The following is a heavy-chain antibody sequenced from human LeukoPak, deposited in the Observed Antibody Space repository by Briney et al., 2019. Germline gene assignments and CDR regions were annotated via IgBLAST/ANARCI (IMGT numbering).Heavy chain of an antibody. J-gene: IGHJ4*02. CDR1: GGSTSSYY. D-gene: IGHD3-16*01. CDR3: ARGRLRKDY. Sequence: SETLSLTCTVSGGSTSSYYLSWIRQSPGKGLEWIASIYYSGSTNYNPSLKSRVTISVDTSKNQFSLRLNSVIAADTAVYYCARGRLRKDYWGQGTLVTVSS. V-gene: IGHV4-59*01. CDR2: IYYSGST.